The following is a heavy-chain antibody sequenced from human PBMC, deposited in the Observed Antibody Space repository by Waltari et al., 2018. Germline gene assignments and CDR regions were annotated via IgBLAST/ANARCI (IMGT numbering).Heavy chain of an antibody. Sequence: QVQLVESGGGVVKPGGSLRISCAASGFTFRSYGTHWVRQDPGKGLEWVAFIRYDGSNKYYADSVKGRFTISRDNSKNTLYLQMNSLRAEDTAVYYCAKEGSGSYGYWGQGTLVTVSS. J-gene: IGHJ4*02. CDR3: AKEGSGSYGY. D-gene: IGHD1-26*01. CDR1: GFTFRSYG. V-gene: IGHV3-30*02. CDR2: IRYDGSNK.